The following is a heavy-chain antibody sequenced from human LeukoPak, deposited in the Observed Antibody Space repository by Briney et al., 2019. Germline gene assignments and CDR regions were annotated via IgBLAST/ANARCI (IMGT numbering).Heavy chain of an antibody. Sequence: GGSLRLSCAASGFTFSSYWMSWVRQAPEKGLEWVANIKQDGSEKYYVDSVKGRFTISRDNAKNSLYLQMNSLRAEDTAVYYCVREAAATLFDYWGQGTLVTVSS. CDR3: VREAAATLFDY. CDR1: GFTFSSYW. J-gene: IGHJ4*02. V-gene: IGHV3-7*01. CDR2: IKQDGSEK. D-gene: IGHD1-26*01.